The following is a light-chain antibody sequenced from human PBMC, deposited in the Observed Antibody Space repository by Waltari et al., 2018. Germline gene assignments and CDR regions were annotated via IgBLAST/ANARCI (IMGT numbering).Light chain of an antibody. CDR3: QQANSFPIT. CDR2: ATS. Sequence: TCRASQDIRSGLAWYQQKPGKAPNLLIYATSSLQTGVPSRFSGSGSGTEFTLTISSLQPEDFATYYCQQANSFPITFGPGTKVDIK. V-gene: IGKV1-12*01. J-gene: IGKJ3*01. CDR1: QDIRSG.